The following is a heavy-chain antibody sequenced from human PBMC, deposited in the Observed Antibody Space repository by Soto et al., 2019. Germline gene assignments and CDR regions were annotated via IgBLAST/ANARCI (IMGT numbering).Heavy chain of an antibody. CDR1: GFSFSNFA. CDR2: ISGSGGTT. V-gene: IGHV3-23*01. J-gene: IGHJ4*02. D-gene: IGHD2-8*01. CDR3: AKDRVVDGVYSFDY. Sequence: GGSLRLSCAASGFSFSNFAMSWVRQAPGKGLEWVSFISGSGGTTYYRDSVKGRFTISRDKSMNTLYLQMNSLRAEDAAVYYCAKDRVVDGVYSFDYWGQGALVTV.